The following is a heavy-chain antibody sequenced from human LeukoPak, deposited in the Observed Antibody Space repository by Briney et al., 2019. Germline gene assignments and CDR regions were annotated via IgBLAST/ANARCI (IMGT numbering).Heavy chain of an antibody. CDR3: ARGKIGGLLWFGESWPDSFDY. CDR2: IYYSGST. V-gene: IGHV4-59*01. Sequence: SETLSLTCTVSGGSISSYYWSWIRQPPGKGLEWIGYIYYSGSTNYNPSLKSRVTISVDTSKNQFSLKLSSVTAADTAVYYCARGKIGGLLWFGESWPDSFDYWGQGTLVTVSS. D-gene: IGHD3-10*01. J-gene: IGHJ4*02. CDR1: GGSISSYY.